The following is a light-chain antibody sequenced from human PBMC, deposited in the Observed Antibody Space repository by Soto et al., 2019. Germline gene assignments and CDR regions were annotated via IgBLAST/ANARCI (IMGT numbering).Light chain of an antibody. CDR3: QKYNNWPSWT. Sequence: EIVMTQSPATLSVSPGERATLSCRASQSVSSNLAWYQHKPGQAPRLLIYGASTWATGIPARFSPSGSGRAFTLTITSLQTEDFAVYYGQKYNNWPSWTFGQRTKVEIE. V-gene: IGKV3-15*01. J-gene: IGKJ1*01. CDR1: QSVSSN. CDR2: GAS.